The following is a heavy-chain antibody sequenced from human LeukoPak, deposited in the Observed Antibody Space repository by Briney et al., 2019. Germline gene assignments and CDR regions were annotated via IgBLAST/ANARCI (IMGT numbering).Heavy chain of an antibody. CDR1: GFTFSSYA. V-gene: IGHV3-23*01. J-gene: IGHJ4*02. Sequence: GGSLRLSCAASGFTFSSYAMSWVRQAPGKGLEWVSAISGSGGSTYYADSVKGRFTISRDNSKNTLYLQMNSLRAEDTAVYYCARGGYDFWSGPDYWGQGTLVTVSS. CDR2: ISGSGGST. CDR3: ARGGYDFWSGPDY. D-gene: IGHD3-3*01.